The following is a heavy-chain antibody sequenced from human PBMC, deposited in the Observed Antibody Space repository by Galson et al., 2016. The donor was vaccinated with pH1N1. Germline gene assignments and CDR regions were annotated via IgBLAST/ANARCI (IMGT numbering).Heavy chain of an antibody. CDR2: INPNSGGT. V-gene: IGHV1-2*02. J-gene: IGHJ6*02. CDR3: AKDRNNYDSSGYYTYYYYVLDV. D-gene: IGHD3-22*01. Sequence: SVKVSCKASGYSFSNYYIHWVRQAPGQGLEWMGWINPNSGGTKYAQKFQGRVTMIRDASTTTGYMELSRLTSDDTAVYYCAKDRNNYDSSGYYTYYYYVLDVWGQGTTVIVSS. CDR1: GYSFSNYY.